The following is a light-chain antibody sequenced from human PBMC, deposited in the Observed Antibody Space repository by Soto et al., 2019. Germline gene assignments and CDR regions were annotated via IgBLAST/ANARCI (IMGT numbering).Light chain of an antibody. V-gene: IGKV1-5*01. Sequence: DIQMTQSPSTLSASVGDRVTITCRASQTIINWLAWYQQKPGKAPKLLIYYASSLASGVPTRFSGSGSGTEYTLTISSLQPVDFATYYCQQYNRSPWTFGQGTKVDIK. CDR2: YAS. J-gene: IGKJ1*01. CDR1: QTIINW. CDR3: QQYNRSPWT.